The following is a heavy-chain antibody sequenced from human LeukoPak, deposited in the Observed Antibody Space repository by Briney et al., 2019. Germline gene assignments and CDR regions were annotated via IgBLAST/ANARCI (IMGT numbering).Heavy chain of an antibody. V-gene: IGHV3-30*04. CDR2: ISYDGSNK. CDR3: AIGGSSGYQRTYPFDY. J-gene: IGHJ4*02. Sequence: GGSLRLSCAASGFTFSSYAMHWVRQAPGKALEWVAFISYDGSNKYYADSVKGRFTISRDNSKNTLYLQMNSLRAEDTAVYYCAIGGSSGYQRTYPFDYWGQGTLVTVSS. CDR1: GFTFSSYA. D-gene: IGHD3-22*01.